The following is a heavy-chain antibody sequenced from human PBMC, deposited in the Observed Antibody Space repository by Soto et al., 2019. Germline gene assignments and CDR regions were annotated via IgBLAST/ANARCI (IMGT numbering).Heavy chain of an antibody. J-gene: IGHJ5*02. V-gene: IGHV3-23*01. D-gene: IGHD4-17*01. CDR1: GFTFSSYD. CDR2: ISGSGGST. CDR3: ARHDYGDLNWFHP. Sequence: GGSLRLSCAASGFTFSSYDLSWVRQAPGKGLEWVSTISGSGGSTFYADSVKGRFTISRDNSKNTLFLQMNSLRAKDTAVYYCARHDYGDLNWFHPWGQGTLVTVSS.